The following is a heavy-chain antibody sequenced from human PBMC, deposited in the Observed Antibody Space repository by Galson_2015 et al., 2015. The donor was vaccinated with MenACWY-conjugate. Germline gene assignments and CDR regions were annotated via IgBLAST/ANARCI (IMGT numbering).Heavy chain of an antibody. V-gene: IGHV4-34*01. Sequence: ETLSLTCAVYGGSFSGYYWSWIRQPPGKGLEWIGEINHSGSTNYNPSLKSRVTTSVDTSKNQFSLKLSSVTAADTAVYYCARGGGYAFTAIDYWGQGTLVTVSS. CDR1: GGSFSGYY. J-gene: IGHJ4*02. CDR3: ARGGGYAFTAIDY. CDR2: INHSGST. D-gene: IGHD3-16*01.